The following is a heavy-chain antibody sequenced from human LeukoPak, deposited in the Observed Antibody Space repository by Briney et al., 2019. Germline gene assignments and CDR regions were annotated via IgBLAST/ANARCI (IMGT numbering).Heavy chain of an antibody. CDR1: GGTFSSYA. Sequence: SVKVSCKASGGTFSSYAISWVRQAPGQGLEWMGGIFPIFGTANYAQKFQGRVTITADESTSTAYMELSSLRSEDTAVYYCARVRAAAGSYYYYYMDVWGKGTTVTVSS. J-gene: IGHJ6*03. D-gene: IGHD6-13*01. V-gene: IGHV1-69*01. CDR2: IFPIFGTA. CDR3: ARVRAAAGSYYYYYMDV.